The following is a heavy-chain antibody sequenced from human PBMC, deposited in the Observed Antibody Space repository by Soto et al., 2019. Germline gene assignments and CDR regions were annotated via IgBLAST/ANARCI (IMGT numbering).Heavy chain of an antibody. J-gene: IGHJ6*03. D-gene: IGHD3-3*01. CDR3: ARVAYYDFWSGPYYMDV. V-gene: IGHV4-59*01. CDR1: GGSISSYY. CDR2: IYYSGST. Sequence: QVQLQESCPGLVKPSETLSLTCTVSGGSISSYYWSWIRQPPGKGLEWIGYIYYSGSTNYNPYLKSRVTISVDTSKNQFSLKLSSVTAADTAVYYCARVAYYDFWSGPYYMDVWGKGTTVTVSS.